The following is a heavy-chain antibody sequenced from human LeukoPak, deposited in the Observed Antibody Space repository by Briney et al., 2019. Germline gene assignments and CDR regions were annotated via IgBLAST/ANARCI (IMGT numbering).Heavy chain of an antibody. J-gene: IGHJ4*02. D-gene: IGHD1-26*01. Sequence: GGSLSLSCAASGFTFSTYWMNWVRQAPGKGLVWVSHINNDGRSTNYADSVKGRFTISRDNAKSTLFLQMNSLRVDDTAVYYSVSALGGQGGHWGQGTLVTVSS. V-gene: IGHV3-74*01. CDR1: GFTFSTYW. CDR3: VSALGGQGGH. CDR2: INNDGRST.